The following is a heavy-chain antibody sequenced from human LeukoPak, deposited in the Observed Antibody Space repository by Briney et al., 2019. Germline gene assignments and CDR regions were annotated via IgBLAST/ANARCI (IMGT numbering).Heavy chain of an antibody. J-gene: IGHJ4*02. V-gene: IGHV3-7*05. Sequence: GGSLRLSCEASGXSISKYWINWVRQAPGKGLDWVAKIKPDGSETGYGDSVGGRFSISRDNAKNSVFLQMNSLRAEDTAVYYCFSGGDTGEDSWGQGTLVTVSA. CDR2: IKPDGSET. CDR1: GXSISKYW. CDR3: FSGGDTGEDS. D-gene: IGHD5-18*01.